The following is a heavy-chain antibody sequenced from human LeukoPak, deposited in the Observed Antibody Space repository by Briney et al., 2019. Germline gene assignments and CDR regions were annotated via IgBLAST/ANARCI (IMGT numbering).Heavy chain of an antibody. V-gene: IGHV1-2*02. CDR2: VNPNSGGT. CDR1: GYIFSGYY. D-gene: IGHD6-13*01. CDR3: ARDSGTAAATFDY. Sequence: GASVKVSCKAPGYIFSGYYVHWVRQAPGQGLEWMGWVNPNSGGTNYAQKFQGRVTMSRDTSISTAYMELSRLRSDDTAVYYCARDSGTAAATFDYWGQGTLVTVSS. J-gene: IGHJ4*02.